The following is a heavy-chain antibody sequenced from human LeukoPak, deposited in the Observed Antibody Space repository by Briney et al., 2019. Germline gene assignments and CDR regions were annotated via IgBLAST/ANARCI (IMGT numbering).Heavy chain of an antibody. J-gene: IGHJ6*03. CDR3: ARVLNYYDSSGSNYYYMDV. CDR1: GYTFNSYG. CDR2: ISGYNGST. Sequence: DSVKVSCKASGYTFNSYGISWVRQVPGQGFEWMGWISGYNGSTNYAQKLQGRVTMTTDTSTSTAYMELRSLRSDDSAVYYCARVLNYYDSSGSNYYYMDVWGKGTTVTVSS. V-gene: IGHV1-18*01. D-gene: IGHD3-22*01.